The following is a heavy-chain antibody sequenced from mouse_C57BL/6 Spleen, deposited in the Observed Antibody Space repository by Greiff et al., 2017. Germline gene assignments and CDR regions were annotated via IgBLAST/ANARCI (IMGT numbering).Heavy chain of an antibody. CDR1: GFTFSDYG. CDR3: ARPGITTVEFAY. D-gene: IGHD1-1*01. CDR2: ISSGSSTI. Sequence: EVQLVESGGGLVKPGGSLKLSCAASGFTFSDYGMHWVRQAPEKGLEWVAYISSGSSTIYYADTLKGRFTISRDNAKNTLFLQMNSLRAEDTAMYYCARPGITTVEFAYWGQGTLVTVSA. V-gene: IGHV5-17*01. J-gene: IGHJ3*01.